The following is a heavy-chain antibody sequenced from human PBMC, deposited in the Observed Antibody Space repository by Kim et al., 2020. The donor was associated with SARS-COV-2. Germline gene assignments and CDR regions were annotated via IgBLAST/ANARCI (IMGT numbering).Heavy chain of an antibody. J-gene: IGHJ5*02. CDR3: ARRIAAALWFDP. D-gene: IGHD6-13*01. Sequence: TNNPSLEGRVTISVATSRNRFSLKGSSVTAADTAVYYCARRIAAALWFDPWGQGTLVTVSS. V-gene: IGHV4-59*01.